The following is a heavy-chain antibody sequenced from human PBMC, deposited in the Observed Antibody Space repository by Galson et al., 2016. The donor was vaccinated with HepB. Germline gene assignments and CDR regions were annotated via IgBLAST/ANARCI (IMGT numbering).Heavy chain of an antibody. D-gene: IGHD5-18*01. V-gene: IGHV1-69*13. Sequence: SVKVSCKASGVTFSSDGITWVRQAPGQGLEWMGGIIPMSGTANYALKFQGRVTITADESTTTAYMELISLRSEDTAVYYCARMGRVGSRGYTSGLTSDYCAMDVWGQGTTVTVSS. J-gene: IGHJ6*02. CDR1: GVTFSSDG. CDR3: ARMGRVGSRGYTSGLTSDYCAMDV. CDR2: IIPMSGTA.